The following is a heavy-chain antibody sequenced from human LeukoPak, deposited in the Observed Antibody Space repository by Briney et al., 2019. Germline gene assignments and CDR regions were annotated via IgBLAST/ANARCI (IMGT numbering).Heavy chain of an antibody. D-gene: IGHD2-21*02. CDR2: ITSKTDGGTT. CDR3: TTDGGGYCGGDCYEI. V-gene: IGHV3-15*01. J-gene: IGHJ4*02. Sequence: PGGSLRLSCATSGFTFSRAWMTWVRQAPGKGLEWVGRITSKTDGGTTVYVAPVKGRFTISRDDFTNTLYLQMNSLKIKDTAVYYCTTDGGGYCGGDCYEIWGQGTLVTVSS. CDR1: GFTFSRAW.